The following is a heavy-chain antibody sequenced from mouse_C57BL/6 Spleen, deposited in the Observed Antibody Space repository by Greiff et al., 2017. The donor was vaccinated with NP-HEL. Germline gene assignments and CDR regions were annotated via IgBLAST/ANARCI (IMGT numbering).Heavy chain of an antibody. CDR3: ARGGRYPLAY. Sequence: EVQLVESGPGLVKPSQSLSLTCSVTGYSITSGYYWNWIRQFPGNKLEWMGYISYDGSNNYNPSLKNRISITRDTSKNQFFLKLNSVTTEDTATYYCARGGRYPLAYWGQGTLVTVSA. V-gene: IGHV3-6*01. J-gene: IGHJ3*01. CDR2: ISYDGSN. CDR1: GYSITSGYY. D-gene: IGHD1-1*01.